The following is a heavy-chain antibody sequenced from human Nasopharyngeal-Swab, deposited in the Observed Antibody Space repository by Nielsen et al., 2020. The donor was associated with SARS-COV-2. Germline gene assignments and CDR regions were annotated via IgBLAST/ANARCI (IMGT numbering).Heavy chain of an antibody. J-gene: IGHJ5*02. CDR2: IYYSGST. Sequence: SETLSLTCTVSGGSISSYYWSWIRQPPGKGLEWIGYIYYSGSTNYNPSLKSRVTISVDTSKNQFSLKLSSVTAADTAVYYCARSYSSGWHPWGQGTLVTVSS. D-gene: IGHD6-19*01. CDR3: ARSYSSGWHP. V-gene: IGHV4-59*08. CDR1: GGSISSYY.